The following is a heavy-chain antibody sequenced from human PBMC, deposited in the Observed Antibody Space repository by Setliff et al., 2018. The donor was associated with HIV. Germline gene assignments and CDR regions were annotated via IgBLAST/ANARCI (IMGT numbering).Heavy chain of an antibody. J-gene: IGHJ3*02. Sequence: SETLSLTCTVSGGSISSYYWSWSRQPPGKGLEWIGYINTSGRTNYNPSLKSRVTISVDTSKNQFSLQFSSVTAAATAVYYCARDGVWSSGLDAFDIWGQGTMVTVSS. CDR2: INTSGRT. CDR1: GGSISSYY. D-gene: IGHD3-22*01. CDR3: ARDGVWSSGLDAFDI. V-gene: IGHV4-4*09.